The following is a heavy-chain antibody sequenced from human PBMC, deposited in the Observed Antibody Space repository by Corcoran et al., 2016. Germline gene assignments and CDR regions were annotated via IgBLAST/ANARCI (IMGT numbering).Heavy chain of an antibody. CDR2: IKSKTDGGTT. CDR3: TTDPGEIWFGEFSFDY. V-gene: IGHV3-15*07. Sequence: EVQLVESGGGLVKPGGSLRLSCAASGFTFSNSWMNWVRQAPGKGLEWVGRIKSKTDGGTTDYAAPVKGRFTISRDDSKNTLYLQMNSLKTEETAVDYCTTDPGEIWFGEFSFDYWGQGTLVTVSS. J-gene: IGHJ4*02. CDR1: GFTFSNSW. D-gene: IGHD3-10*01.